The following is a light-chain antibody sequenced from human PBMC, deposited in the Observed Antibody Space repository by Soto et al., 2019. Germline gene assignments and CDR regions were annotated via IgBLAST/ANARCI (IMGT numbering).Light chain of an antibody. CDR3: QQSYSTPYT. CDR1: QSISSY. J-gene: IGKJ2*01. CDR2: AAS. V-gene: IGKV1-39*01. Sequence: DIQMTQSPSSLPAPVGDRVTITCRASQSISSYLNWYQQKPGKAPKLLIYAASSLQSGVPSRFSGSGSGTDFTLTISSLQPEDFATYYCQQSYSTPYTFGQGTKVDIK.